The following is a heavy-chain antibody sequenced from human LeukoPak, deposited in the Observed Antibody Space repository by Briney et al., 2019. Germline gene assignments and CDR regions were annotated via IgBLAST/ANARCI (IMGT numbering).Heavy chain of an antibody. CDR1: GFTVSSNY. J-gene: IGHJ4*02. CDR3: AKEALPYYYDSSGYYFDY. Sequence: GGSLRLSCAASGFTVSSNYMSWVRQAPGKGLEWVSLISGDGGSTYYADSVKGRFTISRDNSKNSLYPQMNSLRTEDTALYYCAKEALPYYYDSSGYYFDYWGQGTLVTVSS. D-gene: IGHD3-22*01. CDR2: ISGDGGST. V-gene: IGHV3-43*02.